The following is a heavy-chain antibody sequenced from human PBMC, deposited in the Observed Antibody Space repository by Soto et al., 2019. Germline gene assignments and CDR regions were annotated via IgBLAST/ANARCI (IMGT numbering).Heavy chain of an antibody. CDR1: GYTFTNSD. Sequence: ASVKVSCKASGYTFTNSDINWVRQAPGQGLEWMGWMNPDSGHAAYAQKFQGRVTLTTSTYTSTVYMEMRSVGSEDTAVNYCARRPHCSGGICYYGLDNWGQGTLVTVSS. J-gene: IGHJ4*02. CDR2: MNPDSGHA. V-gene: IGHV1-8*01. CDR3: ARRPHCSGGICYYGLDN. D-gene: IGHD2-15*01.